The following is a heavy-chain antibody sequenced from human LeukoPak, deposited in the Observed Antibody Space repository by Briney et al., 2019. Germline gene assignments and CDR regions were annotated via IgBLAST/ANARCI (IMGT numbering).Heavy chain of an antibody. Sequence: GGSLRLSCAASGFTFSGFEMNWVRQAPGKGLEWVSYISGSGSTMYYADSVKGRFTVSRDNAKKLLYLQMNSLRAEDTAVYYCARDPGYCSSTTCYKFFDYWGQGTLVTVSP. CDR3: ARDPGYCSSTTCYKFFDY. J-gene: IGHJ4*02. CDR2: ISGSGSTM. V-gene: IGHV3-48*03. CDR1: GFTFSGFE. D-gene: IGHD2-2*02.